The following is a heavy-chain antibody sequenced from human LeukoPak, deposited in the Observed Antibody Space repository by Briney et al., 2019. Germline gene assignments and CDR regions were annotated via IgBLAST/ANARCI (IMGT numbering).Heavy chain of an antibody. Sequence: GGSLRLSCAASGFTFSSYWMHWVRQAPGKGLVRVSRINSDGTSTSNADSVKGRFTISRDNAKNTLYLQMNSLRAEDTAVYYCARNYVWGNYRYFDYWGQGTLVTVSS. CDR3: ARNYVWGNYRYFDY. D-gene: IGHD3-16*02. CDR2: INSDGTST. V-gene: IGHV3-74*01. CDR1: GFTFSSYW. J-gene: IGHJ4*02.